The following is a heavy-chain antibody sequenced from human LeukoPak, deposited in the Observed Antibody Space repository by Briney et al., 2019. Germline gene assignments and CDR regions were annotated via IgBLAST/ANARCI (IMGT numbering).Heavy chain of an antibody. CDR3: HGGYIRHGGWDDY. V-gene: IGHV3-23*01. CDR2: ISGSGGST. J-gene: IGHJ4*02. CDR1: GFTFSSYA. Sequence: SGGSLRLSCAASGFTFSSYAMSWVRQAPGKGLEWVSAISGSGGSTYYADSVKGRFTISRDNSKNTLYLQMNSLRAEDTAVYYCHGGYIRHGGWDDYWGQGTLVTVSS. D-gene: IGHD6-19*01.